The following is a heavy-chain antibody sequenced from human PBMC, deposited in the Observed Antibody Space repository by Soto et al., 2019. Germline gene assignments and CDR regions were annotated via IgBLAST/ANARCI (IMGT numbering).Heavy chain of an antibody. V-gene: IGHV3-23*01. Sequence: EVHLLESGGGLVQPGGSLRLSCAASELSSSNHAMTWVRQAPGKGLEWVSGISGSDGGAYYADSVKGRFTISRDNAKNSLYLQMNSLRVEDTAVYYCARDRGGYGPPDVWGQGTTVTVSS. CDR2: ISGSDGGA. D-gene: IGHD3-10*01. J-gene: IGHJ6*02. CDR1: ELSSSNHA. CDR3: ARDRGGYGPPDV.